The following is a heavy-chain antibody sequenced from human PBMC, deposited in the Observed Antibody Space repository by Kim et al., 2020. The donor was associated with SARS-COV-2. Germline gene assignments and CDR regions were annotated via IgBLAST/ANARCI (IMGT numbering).Heavy chain of an antibody. V-gene: IGHV1-2*06. Sequence: ASVKVSCKASGYTFSGYNMHWVRQAPGQGLEWMGRINPDSGGANYAQKFQGRVTMTRDTSISTAYMELSRLTSDDTAVYYCARVGDNYRFWGWGQGTLVTVSS. CDR2: INPDSGGA. J-gene: IGHJ4*02. CDR3: ARVGDNYRFWG. CDR1: GYTFSGYN. D-gene: IGHD3-16*01.